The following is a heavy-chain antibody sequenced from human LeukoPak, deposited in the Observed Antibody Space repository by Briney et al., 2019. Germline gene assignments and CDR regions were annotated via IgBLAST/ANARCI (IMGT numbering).Heavy chain of an antibody. CDR3: ARFVVVNELMDDY. Sequence: SETLSLTCAVYGGSFSGYYWSWIRQPPGKGLEWIGEINHSGSTNYNPSLKSRVTISVDTSKNQFSLKLSSVTAADTAVYYCARFVVVNELMDDYWGQGTLVTVSS. D-gene: IGHD2-21*01. V-gene: IGHV4-34*01. J-gene: IGHJ4*02. CDR2: INHSGST. CDR1: GGSFSGYY.